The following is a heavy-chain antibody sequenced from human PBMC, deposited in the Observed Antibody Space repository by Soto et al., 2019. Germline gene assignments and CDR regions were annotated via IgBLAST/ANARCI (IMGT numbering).Heavy chain of an antibody. CDR2: IKQDGSEK. V-gene: IGHV3-7*01. CDR1: GFTFSSYW. J-gene: IGHJ6*03. CDR3: ARDRLDYGDYVGYYYYMDV. Sequence: PWGSLRLSCAASGFTFSSYWMSWVRQAPGKGLEWVANIKQDGSEKYYVDSVKGRFTISRDNAKNSLYLQMNSLRAEDTAVYYCARDRLDYGDYVGYYYYMDVWGKGTTVTVSS. D-gene: IGHD4-17*01.